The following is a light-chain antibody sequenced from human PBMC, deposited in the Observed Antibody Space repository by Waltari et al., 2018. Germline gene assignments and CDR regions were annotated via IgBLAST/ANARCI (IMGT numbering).Light chain of an antibody. Sequence: EIVLTQSPATLSLSPGERATLSCMASHSIANYLAWYQQSPGQAPRLLIYATSNRATGIPARFSGSVYETDFTLTISSLEPEDFGVYYCQQRSNWPLTFGGGTKVEIK. V-gene: IGKV3-11*01. CDR2: ATS. CDR3: QQRSNWPLT. CDR1: HSIANY. J-gene: IGKJ4*01.